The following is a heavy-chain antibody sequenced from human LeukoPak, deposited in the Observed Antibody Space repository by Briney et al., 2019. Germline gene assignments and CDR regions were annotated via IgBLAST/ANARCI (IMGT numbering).Heavy chain of an antibody. J-gene: IGHJ4*02. D-gene: IGHD4-17*01. V-gene: IGHV4-30-4*08. CDR2: IYYSGST. Sequence: SQTLSLTCTVSGGSISSGDYYWSWIRQPPGKGLEWIGYIYYSGSTYYNPSLKSRVTISVDTSKNQFSLKLSSVTAADTAVYYCARFVTTVTLRLLDYWGQGTLVTVSS. CDR3: ARFVTTVTLRLLDY. CDR1: GGSISSGDYY.